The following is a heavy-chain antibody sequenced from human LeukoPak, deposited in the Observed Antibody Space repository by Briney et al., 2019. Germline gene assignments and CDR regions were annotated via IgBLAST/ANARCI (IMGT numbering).Heavy chain of an antibody. CDR3: ARGGATWSSSWYGLSGWFDP. CDR2: INHSGST. D-gene: IGHD6-13*01. J-gene: IGHJ5*02. CDR1: GGSFSGYY. Sequence: SETLSLTCAVYGGSFSGYYWSWIRQPPGKGLEWIGEINHSGSTNYNPSLKSRVTISVDTSKNQFSLNLSSVTAADTAVYYCARGGATWSSSWYGLSGWFDPWGQGTLVTVSS. V-gene: IGHV4-34*01.